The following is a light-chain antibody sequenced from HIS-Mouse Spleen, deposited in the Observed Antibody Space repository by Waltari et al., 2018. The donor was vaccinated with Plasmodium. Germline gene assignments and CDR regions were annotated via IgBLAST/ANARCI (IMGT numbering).Light chain of an antibody. CDR2: DAS. CDR1: QGISSA. V-gene: IGKV1-13*02. CDR3: QQFNSYPLT. J-gene: IGKJ4*01. Sequence: AIQLTQSPSSLSAFVGDRVTITFRASQGISSALAWYHQKPGKAPKLLIYDASSLERGVPSRFSGSGSGTDFTLTISSLQPEDFATYYCQQFNSYPLTFGGGTKVEIK.